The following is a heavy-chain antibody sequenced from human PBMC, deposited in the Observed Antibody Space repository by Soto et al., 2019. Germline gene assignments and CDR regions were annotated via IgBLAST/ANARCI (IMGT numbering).Heavy chain of an antibody. J-gene: IGHJ6*02. CDR2: MNPNSGNT. Sequence: ASVTVSCKDSGYTFTSYDINWVRQATGQGLEWMGWMNPNSGNTGYAQKFQGRVTMTRNTSISTAYMELSSLRSEDTAVYYCVVVIESYYYYGMDVWGQGTTVTVSS. D-gene: IGHD2-21*01. CDR1: GYTFTSYD. CDR3: VVVIESYYYYGMDV. V-gene: IGHV1-8*01.